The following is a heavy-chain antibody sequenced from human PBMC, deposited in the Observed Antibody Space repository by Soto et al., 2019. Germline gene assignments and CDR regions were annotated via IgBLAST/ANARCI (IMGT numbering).Heavy chain of an antibody. CDR3: ARQGSWPYYYYGLDV. V-gene: IGHV1-18*01. J-gene: IGHJ6*02. D-gene: IGHD1-26*01. Sequence: QVQLVQSGPEVRKPGASVKVSCEASGYTFTISGISWVRQVPGQGLEWMGWISTYNGDTNSAQNFQGRVLMTADTSTGTAYMELMSLKSDDTAVYYCARQGSWPYYYYGLDVWGQGTTVTVSS. CDR2: ISTYNGDT. CDR1: GYTFTISG.